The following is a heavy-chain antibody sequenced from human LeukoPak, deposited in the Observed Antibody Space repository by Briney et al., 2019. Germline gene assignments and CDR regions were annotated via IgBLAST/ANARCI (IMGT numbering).Heavy chain of an antibody. CDR1: RFTFSNAR. V-gene: IGHV3-15*01. J-gene: IGHJ4*02. CDR2: TKSKTDGGAT. D-gene: IGHD5-18*01. CDR3: TTGARSHGYLFDR. Sequence: GVSLSCSCAAYRFTFSNARMSWLPHAPGQGREWVVSTKSKTDGGATDYAAPVTGRITISRDESKNALYVQMNGLRTEDTAVYYCTTGARSHGYLFDRWGQGTLVTVSS.